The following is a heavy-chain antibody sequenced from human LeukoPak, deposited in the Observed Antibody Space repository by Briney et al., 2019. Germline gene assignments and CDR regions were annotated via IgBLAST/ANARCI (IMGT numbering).Heavy chain of an antibody. CDR1: GFTFSDYY. CDR3: AGQYYYAMDV. V-gene: IGHV3-11*01. J-gene: IGHJ6*02. CDR2: ISDSGRTI. Sequence: GGSLRLSCAASGFTFSDYYMSWIRQAPGKGLEWVSHISDSGRTIYYADSVKGRFTISRDNAKNSLYLQMNSLRAEDTAVYYCAGQYYYAMDVWGQGTTVTVSS.